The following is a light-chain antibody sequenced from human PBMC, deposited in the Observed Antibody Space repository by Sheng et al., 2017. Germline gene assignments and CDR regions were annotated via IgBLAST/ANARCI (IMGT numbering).Light chain of an antibody. Sequence: DIQMTQSPTTLSASIGDRVTITCRASQSVGSYLAWYQEKPGRAPELLIYQASTLESGVSSRFSGSESGTEFTLTISTLQSDDFATYFCQQYDTYPWTFGRGTKVEMK. V-gene: IGKV1-5*03. CDR1: QSVGSY. CDR2: QAS. J-gene: IGKJ1*01. CDR3: QQYDTYPWT.